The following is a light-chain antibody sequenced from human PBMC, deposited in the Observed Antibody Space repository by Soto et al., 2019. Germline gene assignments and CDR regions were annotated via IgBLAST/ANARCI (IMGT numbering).Light chain of an antibody. CDR3: QHFGGTTFT. V-gene: IGKV3-20*01. CDR2: GAS. Sequence: EIVLTQSPGTLSLSPGEGATLSCRASQSVSSSYIAWYQQRPGQTPSLLIYGASTRATGTPDRFSGSGSGTHFTLTISRLEPGDFAVYYCQHFGGTTFTFGQGTRWRL. CDR1: QSVSSSY. J-gene: IGKJ5*01.